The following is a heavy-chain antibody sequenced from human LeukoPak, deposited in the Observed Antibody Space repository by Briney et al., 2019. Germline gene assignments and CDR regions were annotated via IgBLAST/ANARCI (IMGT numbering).Heavy chain of an antibody. CDR1: GFTFSSYA. Sequence: GGSLRLSCAASGFTFSSYAMSWVRQAPGKGLEWVSAISGSGGSTYYADSVKGRFTISRQNAKNSLFLQMNSLRAEDTAVYYCARHRSGGSQDDAFDIWGQGTMVTVSS. CDR3: ARHRSGGSQDDAFDI. D-gene: IGHD2-15*01. V-gene: IGHV3-23*01. J-gene: IGHJ3*02. CDR2: ISGSGGST.